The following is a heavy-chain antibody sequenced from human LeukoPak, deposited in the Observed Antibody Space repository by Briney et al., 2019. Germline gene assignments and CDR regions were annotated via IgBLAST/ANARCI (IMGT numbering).Heavy chain of an antibody. CDR3: ARDHVAAAGTEAFDI. D-gene: IGHD6-13*01. CDR2: INHSGST. J-gene: IGHJ3*02. Sequence: PSETLSLTCAVYGGSFSGYYWSWIRQPPGKGLEWIGEINHSGSTNYNPSLKSRVTISVDKSKNQFSLKLSSVTAADTAVYYCARDHVAAAGTEAFDIWGQGTMVTVSS. CDR1: GGSFSGYY. V-gene: IGHV4-34*01.